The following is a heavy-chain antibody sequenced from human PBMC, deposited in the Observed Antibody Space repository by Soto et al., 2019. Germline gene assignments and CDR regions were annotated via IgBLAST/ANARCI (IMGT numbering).Heavy chain of an antibody. V-gene: IGHV2-5*02. J-gene: IGHJ5*02. CDR2: IYWDDDK. CDR3: AHRPRLGRFREQESYWFDP. CDR1: GFSLSTSGVG. D-gene: IGHD3-10*01. Sequence: QITLKESGPTLVKPTQTLTLTCTFSGFSLSTSGVGVGWIRQPPGKALEWLALIYWDDDKRYSPSLKSRLTITKDTSKNQVVLTMTNMDPVDTATYYCAHRPRLGRFREQESYWFDPWGQGTLVTVSS.